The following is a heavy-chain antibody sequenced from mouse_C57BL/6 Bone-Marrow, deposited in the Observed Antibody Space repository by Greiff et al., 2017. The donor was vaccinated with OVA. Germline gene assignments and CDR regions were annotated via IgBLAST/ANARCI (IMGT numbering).Heavy chain of an antibody. CDR3: ARCDYDGY. CDR2: INPNNGGT. V-gene: IGHV1-26*01. Sequence: VQLQQSGPELVKPGASVKISCKASGYTFTDYYMNWVKQSHGKSLEWIGDINPNNGGTSYNQKFKGKATLTVDKSSSTAYMQLSSLTSEDSAVYYCARCDYDGYWGQGTTLTVSS. D-gene: IGHD2-4*01. J-gene: IGHJ2*01. CDR1: GYTFTDYY.